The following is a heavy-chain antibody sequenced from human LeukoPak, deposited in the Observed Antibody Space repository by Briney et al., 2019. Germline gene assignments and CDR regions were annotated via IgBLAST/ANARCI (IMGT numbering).Heavy chain of an antibody. CDR3: ASGSSGYNNWFDP. CDR2: IIPIFGTA. V-gene: IGHV1-69*05. CDR1: GGTFSSYA. J-gene: IGHJ5*02. Sequence: ASVKVSCKASGGTFSSYAISWVRQAPGQGLEWMGGIIPIFGTANYAQKFQGRVTITTDESTSTAYMELSSLRSEDTAVYYCASGSSGYNNWFDPWGQGTLVTVSS. D-gene: IGHD3-22*01.